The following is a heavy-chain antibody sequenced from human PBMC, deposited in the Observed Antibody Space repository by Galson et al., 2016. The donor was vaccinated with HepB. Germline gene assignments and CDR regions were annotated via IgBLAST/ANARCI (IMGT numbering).Heavy chain of an antibody. J-gene: IGHJ3*02. CDR2: IKNSNSDV. V-gene: IGHV3-21*01. Sequence: SLRLSCAASGFTFSSYGMHWVRQAPGKGLKWVSSIKNSNSDVYYEDSVKGRFTISRDNAENSLYLQMDSLTAEDTAMYYCARARIAALGTGAFDMWGQGTMVTVSS. D-gene: IGHD6-13*01. CDR3: ARARIAALGTGAFDM. CDR1: GFTFSSYG.